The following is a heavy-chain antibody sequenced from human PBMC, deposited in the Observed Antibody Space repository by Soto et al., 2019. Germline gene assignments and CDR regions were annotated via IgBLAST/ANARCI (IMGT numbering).Heavy chain of an antibody. CDR3: AKDRCVRGLSGGSCYSVYYGMDV. CDR1: GFTFSSYG. Sequence: QVQLVESGGGVVQPGRSLRLSCAASGFTFSSYGMHWVRQAPGKGLEWVAVISYDGSNKYYADSVKGRFTISRDNSKNTLYLQMNSLRAEDTAVYYCAKDRCVRGLSGGSCYSVYYGMDVWGQGTTVTVSS. CDR2: ISYDGSNK. J-gene: IGHJ6*02. V-gene: IGHV3-30*18. D-gene: IGHD2-15*01.